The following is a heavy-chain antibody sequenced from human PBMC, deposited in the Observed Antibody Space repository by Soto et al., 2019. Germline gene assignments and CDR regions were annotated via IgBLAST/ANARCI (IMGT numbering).Heavy chain of an antibody. D-gene: IGHD2-8*01. CDR1: GFTVGSHA. CDR3: TRSRRSILMVYGFGGMDV. J-gene: IGHJ6*02. Sequence: LRLSCAASGFTVGSHAMSWVRQAPGKGLEWVSSISGSGDGTYYGDSVKGRFTISRDSSSSTLYLQMDNLRGEDTAVYFCTRSRRSILMVYGFGGMDVWGQGTTVTVSS. CDR2: ISGSGDGT. V-gene: IGHV3-23*01.